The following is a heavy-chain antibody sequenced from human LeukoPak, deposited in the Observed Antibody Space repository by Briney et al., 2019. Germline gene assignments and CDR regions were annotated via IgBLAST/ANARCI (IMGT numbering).Heavy chain of an antibody. D-gene: IGHD4-17*01. CDR2: IYHSGST. Sequence: SETLSLTCTVSGYSISSGYYWGWIRQPPGKGLGWIGSIYHSGSTYYNPSLKSRVTISVDTSKNQFSLKLSSVTAADTAVYYCARDLSFRLRNYFDYWGQGTLVTVSS. V-gene: IGHV4-38-2*02. CDR3: ARDLSFRLRNYFDY. J-gene: IGHJ4*02. CDR1: GYSISSGYY.